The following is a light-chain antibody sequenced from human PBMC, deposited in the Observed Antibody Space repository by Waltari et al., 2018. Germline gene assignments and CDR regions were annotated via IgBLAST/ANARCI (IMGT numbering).Light chain of an antibody. CDR1: QSVGSY. CDR3: QHRSSWPTLA. V-gene: IGKV3-11*01. J-gene: IGKJ4*01. CDR2: DAS. Sequence: EIVLTQSPATLSLSPGDRATLSCRASQSVGSYLAWYQQKPGQSPGLLIFDASNRATGIPARFSGSGSGTDFTLPISSLAPEDFAVYYWQHRSSWPTLAFGGGTKVEIK.